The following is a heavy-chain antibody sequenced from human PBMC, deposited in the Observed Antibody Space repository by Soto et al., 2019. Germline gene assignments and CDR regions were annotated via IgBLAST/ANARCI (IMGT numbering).Heavy chain of an antibody. J-gene: IGHJ2*01. CDR1: GFTFSSYG. V-gene: IGHV3-30*18. CDR2: ISYDGSNK. D-gene: IGHD6-19*01. Sequence: QVQLVESGGGVVQPGRSLRLSCAASGFTFSSYGMHWVRQAPGKGLEWVAVISYDGSNKYYADSVKGRFTISRDNSKNTRYMQMNSLRAEDTAVYYCAKDRVAGNFLIWYFDLWGRGTLVTVSS. CDR3: AKDRVAGNFLIWYFDL.